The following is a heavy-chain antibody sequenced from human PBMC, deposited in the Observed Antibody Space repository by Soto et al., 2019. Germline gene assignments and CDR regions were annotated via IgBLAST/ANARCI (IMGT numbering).Heavy chain of an antibody. V-gene: IGHV3-30-3*01. CDR3: ARGGWQWLAANLYFDY. D-gene: IGHD6-19*01. Sequence: PGGSLRLSCAVSGFTFSSYAMHWVRQAPGKGLEWVAVISYDGSNKYYADSVKGRFTISRDNSKNTLYLQMNSLRAEDTAVYYCARGGWQWLAANLYFDYWGQGTLVTVSS. CDR1: GFTFSSYA. CDR2: ISYDGSNK. J-gene: IGHJ4*02.